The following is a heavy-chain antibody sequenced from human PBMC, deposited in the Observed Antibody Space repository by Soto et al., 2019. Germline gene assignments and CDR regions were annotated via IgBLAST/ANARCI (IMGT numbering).Heavy chain of an antibody. V-gene: IGHV3-33*01. CDR2: IWYDGSNK. CDR3: ARERGYSGYDYGSLDY. J-gene: IGHJ4*02. Sequence: GGSLRLSCAASGFTFSSYGMHWVRQAPGKGLEWVAVIWYDGSNKYYADSVKGRFTISRDNSKNTLYLQMNSLRAEDTAVYYCARERGYSGYDYGSLDYWGQGTLVTVSS. CDR1: GFTFSSYG. D-gene: IGHD5-12*01.